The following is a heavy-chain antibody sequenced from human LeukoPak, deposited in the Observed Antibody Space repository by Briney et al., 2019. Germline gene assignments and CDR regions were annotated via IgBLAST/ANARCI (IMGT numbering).Heavy chain of an antibody. CDR3: ARVVPNWGHEGNWYFDL. D-gene: IGHD7-27*01. V-gene: IGHV4-59*01. CDR1: GGSISSYY. CDR2: IYYSGST. J-gene: IGHJ2*01. Sequence: SETLSLTCTASGGSISSYYWSWIRQPPGKGLEWIGYIYYSGSTNYNPSLKSRVTISVDTSKNQFSLKLSSVTAADTAVYYCARVVPNWGHEGNWYFDLWGRGTLVTVSS.